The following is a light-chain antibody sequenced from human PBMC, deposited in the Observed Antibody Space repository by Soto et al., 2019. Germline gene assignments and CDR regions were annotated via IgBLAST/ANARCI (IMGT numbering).Light chain of an antibody. CDR1: QSVSTY. V-gene: IGKV3-11*01. CDR3: QQRSNWPPT. J-gene: IGKJ5*01. CDR2: GAS. Sequence: EIVLTQSPDTLSLSPGESATLSCRASQSVSTYLAWYQKKPGQAPRLLIYGASNRATGIAPRLRGSGYGTDLTLTISSVENEDFAVYICQQRSNWPPTFGHGTRLEIK.